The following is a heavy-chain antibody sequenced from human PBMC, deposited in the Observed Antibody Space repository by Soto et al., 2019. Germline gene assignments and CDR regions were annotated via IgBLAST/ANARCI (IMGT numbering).Heavy chain of an antibody. V-gene: IGHV1-3*05. J-gene: IGHJ4*02. CDR2: INAGNGNT. CDR1: GYTFTSYA. CDR3: ARSPGMAVADY. Sequence: QVQLVQSGAEEKKPGASVKVSCKASGYTFTSYAVHWVRQAPGQRLEWMGWINAGNGNTKYSQKFQGRVTITRDTSASTAYMELSSLRSEDTAVYYCARSPGMAVADYWGQGTLVTVSS. D-gene: IGHD6-19*01.